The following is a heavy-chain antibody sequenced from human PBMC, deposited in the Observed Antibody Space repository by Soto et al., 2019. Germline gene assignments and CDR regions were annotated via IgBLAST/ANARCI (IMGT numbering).Heavy chain of an antibody. Sequence: GESLKISCKGSGYSFTSYWISWVRQMPGKGQEWMGRIDPSDSYTNYSPSFQGHVTISADKSISTAYLQWSSLKASDTAMYYCARQGGDNFDYWGQGTLVTVSS. J-gene: IGHJ4*02. CDR1: GYSFTSYW. V-gene: IGHV5-10-1*01. CDR3: ARQGGDNFDY. CDR2: IDPSDSYT. D-gene: IGHD2-21*01.